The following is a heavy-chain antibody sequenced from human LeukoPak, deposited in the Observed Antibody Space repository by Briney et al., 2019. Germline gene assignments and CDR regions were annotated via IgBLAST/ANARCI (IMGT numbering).Heavy chain of an antibody. Sequence: ASVKVSCKASGYTFTSYGISWVRQAPGQGLEWMGWISAYNGNTNYAHHLQGRVTMTTDTSTSTAYMELRSLISDDTAVYFCATDDIAVAGTNFDYWGQGPLVTVSS. CDR2: ISAYNGNT. V-gene: IGHV1-18*01. J-gene: IGHJ4*02. CDR3: ATDDIAVAGTNFDY. D-gene: IGHD6-19*01. CDR1: GYTFTSYG.